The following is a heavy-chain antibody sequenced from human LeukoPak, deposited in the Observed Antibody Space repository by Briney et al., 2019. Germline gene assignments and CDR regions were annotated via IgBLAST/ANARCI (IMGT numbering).Heavy chain of an antibody. Sequence: ASVKVSCKASGYTFTSYGISWGQQAPAQGLEWMGWISAYNGNTNSAQKLQGRVPMTTDTSTSTAYMELRSLRSDDTAVYYCARDLVGRGDPLLDVWGKGTTVTVSS. J-gene: IGHJ6*04. D-gene: IGHD4-17*01. CDR1: GYTFTSYG. V-gene: IGHV1-18*01. CDR3: ARDLVGRGDPLLDV. CDR2: ISAYNGNT.